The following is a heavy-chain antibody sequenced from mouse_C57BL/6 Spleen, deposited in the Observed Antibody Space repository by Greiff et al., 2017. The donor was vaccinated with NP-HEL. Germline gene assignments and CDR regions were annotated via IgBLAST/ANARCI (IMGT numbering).Heavy chain of an antibody. CDR2: ISDGGSYT. CDR1: GFTFSSYA. Sequence: EVNVVESGGGLVKPGGSLKLSCAASGFTFSSYAMSWVRQTPEKRLEWVATISDGGSYTYYPDNVKGRFTISRDNAKNNLYLQMSHLKSEDTAMYYCARALYYDYGYAMDYWGQGTSVTVSS. CDR3: ARALYYDYGYAMDY. D-gene: IGHD2-4*01. V-gene: IGHV5-4*03. J-gene: IGHJ4*01.